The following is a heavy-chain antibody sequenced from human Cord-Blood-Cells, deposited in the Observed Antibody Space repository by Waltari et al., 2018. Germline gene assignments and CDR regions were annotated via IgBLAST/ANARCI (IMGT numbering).Heavy chain of an antibody. J-gene: IGHJ6*02. Sequence: EVQLVESGGGLVQPGRSPRLSCAASGFTFDDYAMHCVRHAPGKGLEWVSGLSWNSGSIGYADSVKGRFTISRDNAKNSLYLQMNSLRAEDTALYYCAKEDDYGDDYYYYGMDVWGQGTTVTVSS. CDR3: AKEDDYGDDYYYYGMDV. CDR1: GFTFDDYA. CDR2: LSWNSGSI. D-gene: IGHD4-17*01. V-gene: IGHV3-9*01.